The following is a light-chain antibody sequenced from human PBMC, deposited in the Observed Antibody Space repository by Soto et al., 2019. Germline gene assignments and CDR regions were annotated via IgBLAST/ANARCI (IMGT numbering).Light chain of an antibody. CDR1: QTVTSNY. J-gene: IGKJ1*01. Sequence: EIVLTQSPGTLSSSPGERATLSCRASQTVTSNYLAWYQQKPGQAPRLLFFGSSIRATGLPDRFSGGGSGTDFTLTISRLEPEDFAVYYCQQYGSSPGTF. CDR2: GSS. CDR3: QQYGSSPGT. V-gene: IGKV3-20*01.